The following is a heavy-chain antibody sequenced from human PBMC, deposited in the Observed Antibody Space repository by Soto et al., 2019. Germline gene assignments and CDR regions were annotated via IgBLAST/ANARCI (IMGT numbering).Heavy chain of an antibody. J-gene: IGHJ4*02. CDR2: IYYSGST. CDR1: GGSISSSTYF. D-gene: IGHD3-16*01. V-gene: IGHV4-39*01. CDR3: ARMYRLGDFTFDY. Sequence: SETLSLTCTVSGGSISSSTYFWGWIRQPPGKGLEWIGSIYYSGSTYYNPSLKSRVTISVDTSKNQFSLKLTSVTAADTAVYYCARMYRLGDFTFDYWGQGTLVTVSS.